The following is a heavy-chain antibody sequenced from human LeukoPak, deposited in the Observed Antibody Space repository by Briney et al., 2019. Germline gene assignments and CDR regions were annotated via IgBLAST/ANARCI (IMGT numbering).Heavy chain of an antibody. J-gene: IGHJ4*02. CDR3: AKVGLQQQLNY. CDR1: GFTFSSYA. CDR2: ISGSGGST. D-gene: IGHD6-13*01. V-gene: IGHV3-23*01. Sequence: GGSLRLSCAASGFTFSSYAMSWVPQAPGKGLEWVSAISGSGGSTYYADSVKGRFTISRDNSKNTLYLQMNSLRAEDTAVYYCAKVGLQQQLNYWGQGTLVTVSS.